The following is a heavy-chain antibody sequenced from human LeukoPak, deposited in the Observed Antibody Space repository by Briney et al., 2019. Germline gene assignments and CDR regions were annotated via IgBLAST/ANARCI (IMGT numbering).Heavy chain of an antibody. J-gene: IGHJ4*02. D-gene: IGHD2-8*01. Sequence: ASVKVSCKTSGHPFSTYGVAWVRQAPGQGLEWMGWISTYNGDTQYSQKFQGRVALTRDTSTNTVHMELWSLRSDDTAVYYCARDTNNEIDYWGQGTLVIVSS. CDR3: ARDTNNEIDY. CDR2: ISTYNGDT. V-gene: IGHV1-18*01. CDR1: GHPFSTYG.